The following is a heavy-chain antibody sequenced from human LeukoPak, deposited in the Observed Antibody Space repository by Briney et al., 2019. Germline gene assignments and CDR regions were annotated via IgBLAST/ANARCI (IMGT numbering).Heavy chain of an antibody. Sequence: GGSLRLSCAGSGFTFSGYAMSWVRQAPGKGLEWVSTITGSAGTTHYADSVKGRFTISRDNSKNILYLQMNGLSTEDTAIYYCAKAFREYVSSSYSSFDIWGQGTMVTVSS. D-gene: IGHD6-13*01. J-gene: IGHJ3*02. CDR1: GFTFSGYA. V-gene: IGHV3-23*01. CDR3: AKAFREYVSSSYSSFDI. CDR2: ITGSAGTT.